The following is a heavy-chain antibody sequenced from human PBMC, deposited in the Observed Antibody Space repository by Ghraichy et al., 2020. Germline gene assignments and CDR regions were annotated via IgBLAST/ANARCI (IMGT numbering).Heavy chain of an antibody. Sequence: ESLSLTCTVSGGSISSYYWSWIRQPPGKGLEWIGYIYYSGSTNYNPSLKSRVTISVDTSKNQFSLKLSSVTAADTAVYYCARVRRRYCSSTSCYEWSNYYYYMDVWGKGTTVTVSS. D-gene: IGHD2-2*01. J-gene: IGHJ6*03. CDR2: IYYSGST. V-gene: IGHV4-59*01. CDR3: ARVRRRYCSSTSCYEWSNYYYYMDV. CDR1: GGSISSYY.